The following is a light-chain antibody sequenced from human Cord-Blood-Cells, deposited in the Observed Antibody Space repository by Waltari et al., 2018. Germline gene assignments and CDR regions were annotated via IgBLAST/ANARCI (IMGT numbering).Light chain of an antibody. Sequence: DIQMTQSPSSLSASVGDRVTITCRASQSISSYLNWYQQKPGKAPTLLIYAASSLHSGVPSRFSGSGSGTDFTLTISSLQPEDFATYYCQQSYSTITFGQGTRLEIK. CDR2: AAS. V-gene: IGKV1-39*01. CDR3: QQSYSTIT. J-gene: IGKJ5*01. CDR1: QSISSY.